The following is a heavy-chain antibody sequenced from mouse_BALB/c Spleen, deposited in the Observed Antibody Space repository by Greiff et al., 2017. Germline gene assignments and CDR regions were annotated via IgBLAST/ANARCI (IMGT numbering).Heavy chain of an antibody. Sequence: EVKLVESGPGLVKPSQTVSLTCTVTGISITTGNYRWSWIRQFPGNKLEWIGYIYYSGTITYNPSLTSRTTITRDTSKNQFFLEMNSLTAEDTATYYCAREGGYGYAMDYWGQGTSVTVSS. CDR2: IYYSGTI. V-gene: IGHV3-5*02. J-gene: IGHJ4*01. CDR1: GISITTGNYR. D-gene: IGHD2-14*01. CDR3: AREGGYGYAMDY.